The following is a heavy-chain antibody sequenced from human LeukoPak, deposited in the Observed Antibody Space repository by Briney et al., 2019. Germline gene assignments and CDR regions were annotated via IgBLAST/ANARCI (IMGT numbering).Heavy chain of an antibody. CDR2: ISSSSSYI. Sequence: GGSLRPSCAASGFTFSSYSMNWVRQAPGKGLEWVSSISSSSSYIYYADSVKGRFTISRDNAKNSLYLQMNSLRAEDTAVYYCASSPDYDSSGYTDAFDIWGQGTMVSVSS. D-gene: IGHD3-22*01. CDR3: ASSPDYDSSGYTDAFDI. V-gene: IGHV3-21*01. CDR1: GFTFSSYS. J-gene: IGHJ3*02.